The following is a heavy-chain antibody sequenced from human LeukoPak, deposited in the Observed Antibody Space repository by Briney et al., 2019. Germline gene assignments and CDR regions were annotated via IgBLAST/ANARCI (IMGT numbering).Heavy chain of an antibody. V-gene: IGHV3-20*04. CDR2: INWNSGSI. CDR1: GFTVSSNY. CDR3: ARGRTSIAVAGTGIYYYYGMDV. J-gene: IGHJ6*02. Sequence: GGSLRLSCAASGFTVSSNYMSWVRQAPGKGLEWVSGINWNSGSIGYADSVKGRFTISRDNAKNSLYLQMNSLRAEDTALYYCARGRTSIAVAGTGIYYYYGMDVWGQGTTVTVSS. D-gene: IGHD6-19*01.